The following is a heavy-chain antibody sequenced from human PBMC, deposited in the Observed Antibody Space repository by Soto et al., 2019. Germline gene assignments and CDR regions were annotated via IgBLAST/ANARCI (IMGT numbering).Heavy chain of an antibody. Sequence: QVQLVQSGAEVKKPGASVKVSCKASGYTFTTYGMSWVRQAPGQGLDWMGWISTYNGNTKYAERLQGRGNMTTDTTTSTAYMELRSLRSDDTAVYYCARGPTDYYDNSGNYFLDYWGQGTLVTVSS. CDR1: GYTFTTYG. J-gene: IGHJ4*02. CDR2: ISTYNGNT. CDR3: ARGPTDYYDNSGNYFLDY. V-gene: IGHV1-18*01. D-gene: IGHD3-22*01.